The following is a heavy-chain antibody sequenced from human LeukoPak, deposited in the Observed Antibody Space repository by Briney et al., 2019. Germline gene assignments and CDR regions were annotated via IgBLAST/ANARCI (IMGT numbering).Heavy chain of an antibody. Sequence: SQTLSLTCTVSGGSIRSGGSYWSWIRQHPGKGLEWIGYIYYSGSTYYNPSLKSRVTISVDTSKNQFSQKLSSVTAADTAVYYCARSGYCSSTSCYFWFDPWGQGTLVTVSS. J-gene: IGHJ5*02. CDR2: IYYSGST. V-gene: IGHV4-31*03. D-gene: IGHD2-2*01. CDR1: GGSIRSGGSY. CDR3: ARSGYCSSTSCYFWFDP.